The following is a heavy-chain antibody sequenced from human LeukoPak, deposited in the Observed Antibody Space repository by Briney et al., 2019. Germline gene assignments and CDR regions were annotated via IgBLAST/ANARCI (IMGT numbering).Heavy chain of an antibody. CDR1: GFTFSSYA. J-gene: IGHJ6*03. CDR2: ISGSGGST. V-gene: IGHV3-23*01. Sequence: LTGGSLRLSCAASGFTFSSYAMSWVRKAPGKGLEWVLAISGSGGSTYYADSVKGRFTISRDNSKNTLYLQMNSLRAEDTAVYYCANLEGMDVWGKGTTVTVSS. CDR3: ANLEGMDV.